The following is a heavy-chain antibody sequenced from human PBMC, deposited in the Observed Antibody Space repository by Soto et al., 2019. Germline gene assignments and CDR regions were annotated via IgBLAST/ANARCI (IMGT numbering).Heavy chain of an antibody. CDR2: INHSGST. V-gene: IGHV4-34*01. J-gene: IGHJ6*03. Sequence: SETLSLTCAVYGGSFSGYYWSWIRQPPGKGLEWIGEINHSGSTNYNPSLKSRVTISVDTSKNQFSLKLSSVTAADTAVYYCARRGTYYYGSGSYYPSYYYYMDVWGKGTTVTVSS. CDR1: GGSFSGYY. CDR3: ARRGTYYYGSGSYYPSYYYYMDV. D-gene: IGHD3-10*01.